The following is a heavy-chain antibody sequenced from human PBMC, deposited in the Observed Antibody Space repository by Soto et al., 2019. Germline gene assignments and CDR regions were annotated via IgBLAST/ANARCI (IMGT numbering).Heavy chain of an antibody. Sequence: EVQLVESGGGLVQPGGSLRLSCAASGFTFSSYSMNWVRQAPGKGLEWVSYISSSSSTIYYADSVKGRFTISRDNAKNSLYLQMNSTRDEDTAVYYCARGLYYYDSRGYWGYWGQGTLVTVSS. CDR2: ISSSSSTI. CDR1: GFTFSSYS. CDR3: ARGLYYYDSRGYWGY. D-gene: IGHD3-22*01. J-gene: IGHJ4*02. V-gene: IGHV3-48*02.